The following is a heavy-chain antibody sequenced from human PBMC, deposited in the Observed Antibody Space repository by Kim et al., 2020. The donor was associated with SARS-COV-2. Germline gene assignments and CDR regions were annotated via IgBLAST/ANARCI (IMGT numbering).Heavy chain of an antibody. CDR2: VRATPYAGAT. D-gene: IGHD1-1*01. CDR3: ARGRNAPVSRYTGM. J-gene: IGHJ6*01. CDR1: GFCFADSA. Sequence: GGSLRLSCSPSGFCFADSALSWFRQAPGKGLEWVGVVRATPYAGATEYAASVKGRFTISRDDSKSIAYLQMNSQKREDTAMYFFARGRNAPVSRYTGM. V-gene: IGHV3-49*03.